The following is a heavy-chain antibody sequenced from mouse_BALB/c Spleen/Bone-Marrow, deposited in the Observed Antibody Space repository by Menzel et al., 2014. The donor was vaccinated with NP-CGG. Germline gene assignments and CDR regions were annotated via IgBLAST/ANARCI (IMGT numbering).Heavy chain of an antibody. V-gene: IGHV3-1*02. J-gene: IGHJ3*01. Sequence: EVKLMESGPDQVKPSQSLSLTCTVTGYSITSGYGWHWIRQFPGNKLEWMGYIHYSGSTNYNPSLKSRISITRDTSKNQFFLQLNSVTTEDTATYYCAREARTTARFAYWGQGTLVTVSA. CDR1: GYSITSGYG. CDR3: AREARTTARFAY. CDR2: IHYSGST. D-gene: IGHD1-2*01.